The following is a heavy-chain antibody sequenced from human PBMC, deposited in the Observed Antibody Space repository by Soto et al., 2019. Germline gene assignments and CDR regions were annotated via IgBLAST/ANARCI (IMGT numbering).Heavy chain of an antibody. CDR3: ARDGMGYQLHNYYYYYGMDV. Sequence: SVKVSCKASGGTFISYAISSLRQGPVQVLEWMGGIIPIFGTANYAQKFQGRVTITADKSTSTAYMELSSLRSEDTAVYYCARDGMGYQLHNYYYYYGMDVWGQGTTVTVSS. CDR1: GGTFISYA. J-gene: IGHJ6*02. D-gene: IGHD2-2*01. V-gene: IGHV1-69*06. CDR2: IIPIFGTA.